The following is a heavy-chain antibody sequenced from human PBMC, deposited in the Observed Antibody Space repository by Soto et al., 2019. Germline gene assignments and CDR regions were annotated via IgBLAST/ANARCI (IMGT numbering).Heavy chain of an antibody. Sequence: SETLSLTCTVSGGSISSSSYYWGWIRQPPGKGLEWIGSIYYSGSTYYNPSLKSRVTISVDTSKNQFSLKLSSVTAADTAVYYCARPGKFLYCSSTSCRRKGAFDIWGQGTMVTVSS. CDR1: GGSISSSSYY. J-gene: IGHJ3*02. CDR3: ARPGKFLYCSSTSCRRKGAFDI. V-gene: IGHV4-39*01. CDR2: IYYSGST. D-gene: IGHD2-2*01.